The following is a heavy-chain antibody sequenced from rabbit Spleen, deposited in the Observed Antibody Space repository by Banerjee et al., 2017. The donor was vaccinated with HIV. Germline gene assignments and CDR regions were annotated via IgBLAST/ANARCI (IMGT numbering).Heavy chain of an antibody. CDR1: GFSFSSRYY. Sequence: QEQLEESGGDLVKPEGSLTLTCTASGFSFSSRYYMCWVRQAPGKGLEWIACIASGSSGDTYYANWAKGRFTISKTSSTTVTLQMTSLTAADTATYFCARDTGSSFSSYGMDLWGPGTLVTVS. J-gene: IGHJ6*01. CDR2: IASGSSGDT. CDR3: ARDTGSSFSSYGMDL. D-gene: IGHD8-1*01. V-gene: IGHV1S45*01.